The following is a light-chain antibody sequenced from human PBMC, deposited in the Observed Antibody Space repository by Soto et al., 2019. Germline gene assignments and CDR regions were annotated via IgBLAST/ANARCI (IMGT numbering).Light chain of an antibody. CDR2: GAS. Sequence: EIVMTQSPATLSVSPGERATLSCRASQSVSSNLAWYQQKPGQAPRLLIYGASTRATGIPARFSGSGSGTEFTLTITSLQSEDFAVYYCLHYNNCPQTFGQGTKVEIK. J-gene: IGKJ1*01. V-gene: IGKV3-15*01. CDR1: QSVSSN. CDR3: LHYNNCPQT.